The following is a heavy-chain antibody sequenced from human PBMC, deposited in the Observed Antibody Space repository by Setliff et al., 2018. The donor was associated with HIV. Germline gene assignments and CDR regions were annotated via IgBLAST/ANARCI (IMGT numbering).Heavy chain of an antibody. Sequence: SETLSLTCTVSGGSISSYYWSWIRQPAGKRLEFIGRISAAGTINYNPSLRSRVTLSVDTSENQFSLTVNSVTAADTAMYYCARRMAAGTFDYWGQGTLVTVSS. CDR2: ISAAGTI. J-gene: IGHJ4*02. V-gene: IGHV4-4*07. CDR3: ARRMAAGTFDY. CDR1: GGSISSYY. D-gene: IGHD6-13*01.